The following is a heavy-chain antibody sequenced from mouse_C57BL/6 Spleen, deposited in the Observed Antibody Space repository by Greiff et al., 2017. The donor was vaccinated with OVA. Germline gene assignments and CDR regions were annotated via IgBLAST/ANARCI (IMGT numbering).Heavy chain of an antibody. V-gene: IGHV1-18*01. CDR1: GYTFTDYN. D-gene: IGHD2-3*01. J-gene: IGHJ1*03. Sequence: DVKLQESGPELVKPGASVKIPCKASGYTFTDYNMDWVKQSHGKSLEWIGDINPNNGGTIYNQKFKGKATLTVDKSSSTAYMELRSLTSEDTAVYYCALYDGYFHAYWYFDVWGTGTTVTVSS. CDR2: INPNNGGT. CDR3: ALYDGYFHAYWYFDV.